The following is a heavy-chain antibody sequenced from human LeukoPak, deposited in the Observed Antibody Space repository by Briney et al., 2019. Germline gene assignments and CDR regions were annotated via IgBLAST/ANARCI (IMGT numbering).Heavy chain of an antibody. CDR2: IYPGDSDT. D-gene: IGHD2-2*01. J-gene: IGHJ6*02. CDR3: ARGQIVVPAVMEYGMDV. Sequence: GESLKISCKGSGYSFTSYWIGWVRQMPGKGLECMGIIYPGDSDTRYSPPFQGQVIISADKSISTAYLQWSSLKASDTAMYYCARGQIVVPAVMEYGMDVWGQGTTVTVSS. CDR1: GYSFTSYW. V-gene: IGHV5-51*01.